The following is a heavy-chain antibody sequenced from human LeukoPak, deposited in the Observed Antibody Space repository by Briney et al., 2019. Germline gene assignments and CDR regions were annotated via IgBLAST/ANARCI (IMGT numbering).Heavy chain of an antibody. Sequence: ASVKVSCKASGYTFTSYDMHWVRQAPGQGLEWMGIINPSGGSTSYTQKFQGRVTMTRDTSTSTVYMELSSLRSEDTAAYYCARGSGAQGRRWDYWGQGTLVTVSS. D-gene: IGHD1-26*01. J-gene: IGHJ4*02. V-gene: IGHV1-46*03. CDR2: INPSGGST. CDR1: GYTFTSYD. CDR3: ARGSGAQGRRWDY.